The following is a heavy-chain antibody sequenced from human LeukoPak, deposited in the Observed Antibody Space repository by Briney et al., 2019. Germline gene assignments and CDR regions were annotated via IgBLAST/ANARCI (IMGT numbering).Heavy chain of an antibody. D-gene: IGHD5-18*01. V-gene: IGHV3-49*04. CDR1: GFTFGDYA. CDR3: TRDGIQLWFTRSNYYMDV. Sequence: PGGSLRLSCTASGFTFGDYAMSWVRQAPGKGLEWVGFIRSKAYGGTTEYAASVKGRFTISRDDSKSIAYLQMNSLKTEDTAVYYCTRDGIQLWFTRSNYYMDVWGKGTTVTVSS. CDR2: IRSKAYGGTT. J-gene: IGHJ6*03.